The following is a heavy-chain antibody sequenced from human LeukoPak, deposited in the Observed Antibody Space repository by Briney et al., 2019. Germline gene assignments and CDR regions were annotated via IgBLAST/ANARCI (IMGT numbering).Heavy chain of an antibody. D-gene: IGHD5-18*01. CDR3: ARDNSYGYDY. CDR2: IYYSGST. J-gene: IGHJ4*02. V-gene: IGHV4-59*01. Sequence: SETLSLTCTVSGGSISFYYCSWLRQPPGKGLEWIGYIYYSGSTNYNPSLKSRVAISVDTSKNQFSLKLNSVTAADTAVYYCARDNSYGYDYWGQGTLVTVSS. CDR1: GGSISFYY.